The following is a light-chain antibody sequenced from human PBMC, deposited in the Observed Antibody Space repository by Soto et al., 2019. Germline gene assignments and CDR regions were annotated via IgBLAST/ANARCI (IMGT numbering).Light chain of an antibody. CDR1: QSVSSD. CDR3: QQYNKWPKT. Sequence: ETVMTQSPATLSVSPGERATLSCRASQSVSSDLAWYQQKPGQAPRLLIYGASTRATGIPARFSGSRSGTEFTLTINSLQSEDFAVYYCQQYNKWPKTFGQGTRLEIK. J-gene: IGKJ5*01. V-gene: IGKV3-15*01. CDR2: GAS.